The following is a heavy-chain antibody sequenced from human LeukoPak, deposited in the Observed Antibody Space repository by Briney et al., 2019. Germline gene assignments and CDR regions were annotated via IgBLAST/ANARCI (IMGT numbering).Heavy chain of an antibody. CDR1: GYTFTGYY. Sequence: ASVTVSCKASGYTFTGYYMHWVRQAPGQGLEWMGWINPNSGGTNYAQKFQGRVTMTRDTSISTAYMELSRLRSDDTAVYYCATSVEYSSSSNYYWGQGTLVTVSS. J-gene: IGHJ4*02. CDR2: INPNSGGT. CDR3: ATSVEYSSSSNYY. V-gene: IGHV1-2*02. D-gene: IGHD6-6*01.